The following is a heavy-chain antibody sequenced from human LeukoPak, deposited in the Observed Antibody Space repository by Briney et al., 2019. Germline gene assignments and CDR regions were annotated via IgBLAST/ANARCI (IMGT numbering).Heavy chain of an antibody. CDR2: INPSGGST. Sequence: GASVKVSCKASGYTFTSYYMHWVRQAPGQGLEWMGIINPSGGSTSYAQKFQGRVTMTRDTSTSTVYMELSSLRSEDTAVYYCARDPLYGSGSYYVDAFDIWGQGTMVTVSS. CDR1: GYTFTSYY. V-gene: IGHV1-46*01. D-gene: IGHD3-10*01. J-gene: IGHJ3*02. CDR3: ARDPLYGSGSYYVDAFDI.